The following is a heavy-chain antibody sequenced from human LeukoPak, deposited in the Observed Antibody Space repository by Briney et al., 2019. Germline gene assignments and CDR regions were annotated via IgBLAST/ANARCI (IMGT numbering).Heavy chain of an antibody. Sequence: PGGSLRLSCAASGFTFSSYNMKWVRQAPGKGLEWVSSISHSSSYIQYADSVKGRFTISRDNAKDSLYLQMNSLRAADTAVYYCARDFDESYAMDVWGQGTTVIVSS. D-gene: IGHD3-9*01. CDR1: GFTFSSYN. CDR3: ARDFDESYAMDV. V-gene: IGHV3-21*01. CDR2: ISHSSSYI. J-gene: IGHJ6*02.